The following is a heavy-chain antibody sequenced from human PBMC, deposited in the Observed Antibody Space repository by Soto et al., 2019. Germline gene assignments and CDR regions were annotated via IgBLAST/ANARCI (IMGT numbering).Heavy chain of an antibody. V-gene: IGHV1-18*04. D-gene: IGHD3-9*01. J-gene: IGHJ4*02. CDR3: AREPPDYDILTGYYNGHFDY. CDR1: GYTFTSYG. CDR2: ISAYNGNT. Sequence: ASVKVSCKASGYTFTSYGISWVRQAPGQGLEWMGWISAYNGNTNYAQKLQGRVTMTTDTSTSTAYMELRSLRSDDTAVYYCAREPPDYDILTGYYNGHFDYWGQGTRVTVSS.